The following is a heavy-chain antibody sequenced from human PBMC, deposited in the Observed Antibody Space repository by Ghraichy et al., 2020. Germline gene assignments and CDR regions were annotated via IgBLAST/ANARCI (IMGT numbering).Heavy chain of an antibody. V-gene: IGHV4-34*01. CDR2: INHSGST. Sequence: SETLSLTCAVYGGSFSGYYWSWIRQPPGKGLEWIGEINHSGSTNYNPSLKSRVTISVDTSKNQFSLKLSSVTAADTAVYYCATPREGYWGQGTLVTVSS. CDR3: ATPREGY. J-gene: IGHJ4*02. CDR1: GGSFSGYY.